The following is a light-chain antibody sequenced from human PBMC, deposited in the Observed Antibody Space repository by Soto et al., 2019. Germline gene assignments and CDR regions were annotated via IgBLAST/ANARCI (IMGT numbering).Light chain of an antibody. CDR1: QGIRND. J-gene: IGKJ1*01. V-gene: IGKV1-17*01. CDR2: AAS. CDR3: LQHSTYPLT. Sequence: DIQMTPFPSSLSASVGDRVTITCRASQGIRNDLGWYQQKPGKAPKRLIYAASSLQSWVPSRFSGSGSGTEFTLAISSLQPEDSATFYCLQHSTYPLTFGQGTKVEIK.